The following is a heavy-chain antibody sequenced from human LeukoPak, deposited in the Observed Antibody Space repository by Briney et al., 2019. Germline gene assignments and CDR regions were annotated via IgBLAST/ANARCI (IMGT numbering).Heavy chain of an antibody. D-gene: IGHD2-2*02. CDR3: AKYTERAFDI. Sequence: PGGSLRLSCAASGFTFNGYAMSWVRQASGKGLEWVSAISPTGAGTYYADSVKGLFTISRDNSKNTLYLQMNSLRAEDTAVYYCAKYTERAFDIWGQGTMVTVSS. J-gene: IGHJ3*02. V-gene: IGHV3-23*01. CDR1: GFTFNGYA. CDR2: ISPTGAGT.